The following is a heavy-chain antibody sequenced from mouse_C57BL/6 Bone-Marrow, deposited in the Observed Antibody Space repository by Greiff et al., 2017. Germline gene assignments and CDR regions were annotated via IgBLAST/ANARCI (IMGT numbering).Heavy chain of an antibody. D-gene: IGHD2-4*01. CDR1: GYTFTNYW. CDR2: MHPNGGSP. Sequence: QVQLQQPGAELVTPGASVQLSCTASGYTFTNYWMHWVQQRPGQGLEWLGMMHPNGGSPDYNEKFKSEATLSVDKSSRTAYIELSSLTSEDSAVYYCERSYDYDDYTMDYWGQGTSVTVSS. CDR3: ERSYDYDDYTMDY. J-gene: IGHJ4*01. V-gene: IGHV1-64*01.